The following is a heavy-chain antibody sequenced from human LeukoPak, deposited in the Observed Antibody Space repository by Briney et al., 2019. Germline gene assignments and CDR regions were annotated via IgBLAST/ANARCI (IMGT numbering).Heavy chain of an antibody. CDR3: AKRGYCTSTSCSNYFDY. V-gene: IGHV3-23*01. CDR2: ISGSGGST. Sequence: GGSLRLSCAASGFTFSSYAMSGVRQVPGKGLEWVSAISGSGGSTYYADSVKGRFTISRDNSKNTLYLQMNSLRAEDTAVYYCAKRGYCTSTSCSNYFDYWGQGTLVTVSS. D-gene: IGHD2-2*01. J-gene: IGHJ4*02. CDR1: GFTFSSYA.